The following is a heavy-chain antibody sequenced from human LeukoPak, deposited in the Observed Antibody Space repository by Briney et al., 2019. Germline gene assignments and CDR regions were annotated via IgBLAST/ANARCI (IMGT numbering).Heavy chain of an antibody. J-gene: IGHJ5*02. CDR3: AKAAVAGVLYNWSDP. Sequence: GGSLRLSCAASGFTFSSYGMHWVRQAPGKGLEWVAVISYDGSNKYYADSVKGRFTISRDNSKNTLYLQMNSLRAEDTAVYYCAKAAVAGVLYNWSDPWGQGTLVTVSS. D-gene: IGHD6-19*01. CDR2: ISYDGSNK. V-gene: IGHV3-30*18. CDR1: GFTFSSYG.